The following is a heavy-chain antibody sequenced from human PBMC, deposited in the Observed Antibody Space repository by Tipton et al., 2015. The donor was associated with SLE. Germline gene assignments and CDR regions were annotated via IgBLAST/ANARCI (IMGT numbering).Heavy chain of an antibody. Sequence: SLRLSCSASGFTFNNYVMNWVRQAPGKGLEWVSFISSSSSYIYYADSVKGRFTISRDNAKNSLYLQMNSLGVEDTAVYYCARHPFYYYYMDVWGRGTSVTVSS. CDR3: ARHPFYYYYMDV. J-gene: IGHJ6*03. CDR2: ISSSSSYI. V-gene: IGHV3-21*04. CDR1: GFTFNNYV.